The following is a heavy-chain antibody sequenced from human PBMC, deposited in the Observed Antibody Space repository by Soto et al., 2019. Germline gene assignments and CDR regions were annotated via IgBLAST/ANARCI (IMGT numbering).Heavy chain of an antibody. CDR1: GGSISRGGYY. CDR3: AREKSDSGYDNYFGP. D-gene: IGHD5-12*01. CDR2: IYYSGST. Sequence: SETVSLTCTVSGGSISRGGYYWNWIRQHPGKGLEWIGYIYYSGSTYYNPSLKSRVTISIDTSKNQFSLKLSSVTVADTAVYYCAREKSDSGYDNYFGPWGQGTLVTVSS. J-gene: IGHJ5*02. V-gene: IGHV4-31*03.